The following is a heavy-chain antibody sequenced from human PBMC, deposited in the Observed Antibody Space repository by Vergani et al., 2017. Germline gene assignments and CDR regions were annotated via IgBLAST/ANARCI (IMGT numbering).Heavy chain of an antibody. CDR3: ARGSGKYYDFCSGYYYFDG. D-gene: IGHD3-3*01. CDR1: GGSFSGYY. J-gene: IGHJ4*02. CDR2: SNHSGST. V-gene: IGHV4-34*01. Sequence: QVQLQQWGAGLLKPSETLSLICAVYGGSFSGYYWSWIRQPPGKGLEWIGESNHSGSTNYNPSLKSRVTISVDTSKNQFPLKLCSVTAADTAVYYCARGSGKYYDFCSGYYYFDGCSEASLVTVSS.